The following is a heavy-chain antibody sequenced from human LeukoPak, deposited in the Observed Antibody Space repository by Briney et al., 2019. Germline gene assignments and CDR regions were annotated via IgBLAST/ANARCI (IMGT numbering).Heavy chain of an antibody. D-gene: IGHD3/OR15-3a*01. V-gene: IGHV3-30*04. CDR2: ISYNGVSK. J-gene: IGHJ4*02. CDR1: GFTFTDYA. CDR3: ARERTGFYLAC. Sequence: GGSLRLSCAASGFTFTDYAMHWVRQPPGKGLEWVAFISYNGVSKYYADSVKGRFTISRDDSTNTLYLQMNSLRAEDTAFYYCARERTGFYLACWGQGTLVTVSS.